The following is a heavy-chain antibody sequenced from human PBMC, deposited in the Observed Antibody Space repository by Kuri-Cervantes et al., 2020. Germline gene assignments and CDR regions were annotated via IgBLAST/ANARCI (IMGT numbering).Heavy chain of an antibody. J-gene: IGHJ6*03. V-gene: IGHV3-48*01. CDR3: AKDNSRIQLDYYYYMDV. CDR1: GFTFSSYS. CDR2: ISSSSSTI. Sequence: GGSLRLSCAASGFTFSSYSMNWVRQAPGKGLEWVSYISSSSSTIYYADSVKGRFTISRDNSKNTLYLQMNSLRAEDTAVYYCAKDNSRIQLDYYYYMDVWGKGTTVTVSS. D-gene: IGHD5-18*01.